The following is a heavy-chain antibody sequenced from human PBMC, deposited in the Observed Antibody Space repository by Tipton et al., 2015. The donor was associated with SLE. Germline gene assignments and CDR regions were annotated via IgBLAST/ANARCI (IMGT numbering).Heavy chain of an antibody. V-gene: IGHV4-31*03. CDR2: IYYSGNT. J-gene: IGHJ4*02. CDR1: GVSMSRGGYY. D-gene: IGHD7-27*01. CDR3: AIDSLTGTSHFDY. Sequence: TLSLTCTVSGVSMSRGGYYWSWIRQHPGKGLECIGYIYYSGNTHYSPSLKSRVTMSVDTSKNQFSLKLSSVTAADTAVYYCAIDSLTGTSHFDYWGQGSLVTVSS.